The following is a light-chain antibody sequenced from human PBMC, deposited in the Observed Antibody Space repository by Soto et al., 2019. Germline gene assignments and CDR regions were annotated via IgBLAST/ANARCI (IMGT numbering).Light chain of an antibody. CDR1: QVITTY. Sequence: DIQMTQSPSSLSASVGDSVTITCRASQVITTYLNWYQQKPGRAPKLLIYAASILQSGVPSRFSGSGSGTEFTLTISTLQPEDFATYYCHQGHSTPWTFGQGTKVEI. CDR3: HQGHSTPWT. J-gene: IGKJ1*01. CDR2: AAS. V-gene: IGKV1-39*01.